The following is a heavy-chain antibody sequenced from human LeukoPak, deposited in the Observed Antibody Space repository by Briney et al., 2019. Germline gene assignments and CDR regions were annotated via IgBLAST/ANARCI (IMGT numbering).Heavy chain of an antibody. CDR3: ARDLYDFWSCYCFQH. CDR2: IWYDGTNK. J-gene: IGHJ1*01. CDR1: GFTFSSYG. V-gene: IGHV3-33*01. Sequence: GGSLRLSCAASGFTFSSYGMHWVRQAPGKGLEWVAVIWYDGTNKYYADSVKGRFTISRDNSKNTLYLQMNSLRAEDTAVYYCARDLYDFWSCYCFQHWGQGTWVTSSS. D-gene: IGHD3-3*01.